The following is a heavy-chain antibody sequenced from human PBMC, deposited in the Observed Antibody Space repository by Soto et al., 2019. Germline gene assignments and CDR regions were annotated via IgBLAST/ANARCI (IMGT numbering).Heavy chain of an antibody. CDR1: GFTFTDYY. CDR3: ATGSRDGYNYVGY. Sequence: PGGSLRLSGAASGFTFTDYYMSWIRQAPGKGLEWVAYISVSGTTIYYADSVKGRFTISRDNAKNSLYLQMNSLRAEDTAVYSCATGSRDGYNYVGYWGQGTLVTVSS. J-gene: IGHJ1*01. D-gene: IGHD5-12*01. CDR2: ISVSGTTI. V-gene: IGHV3-11*01.